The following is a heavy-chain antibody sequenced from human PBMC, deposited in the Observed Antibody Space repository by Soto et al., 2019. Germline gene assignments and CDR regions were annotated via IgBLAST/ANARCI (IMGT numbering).Heavy chain of an antibody. D-gene: IGHD2-21*01. J-gene: IGHJ6*02. V-gene: IGHV3-33*06. Sequence: GGSLRLSCAASGFTFSSYGMHWVRQAPGKGLEWVAVIWYDGSNKWYADSVKGRFTISRDNSKNTLHLQMNSLRAEDTAVYYCAKRDPLFGYGMDVWGQGTTVTVS. CDR1: GFTFSSYG. CDR3: AKRDPLFGYGMDV. CDR2: IWYDGSNK.